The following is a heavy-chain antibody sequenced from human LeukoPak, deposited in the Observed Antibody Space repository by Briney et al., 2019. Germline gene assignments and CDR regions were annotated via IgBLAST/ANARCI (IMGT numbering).Heavy chain of an antibody. V-gene: IGHV1-3*01. CDR1: GGTFSSYA. CDR2: INAGNGNT. CDR3: ARGPRAAADDY. J-gene: IGHJ4*02. Sequence: ASVKVSCKASGGTFSSYAISWGRQAPGQRPEWMGWINAGNGNTKYSQKFQGRVTITRDTFASTAYMELSSLTSEDTAVYYCARGPRAAADDYWGQETLVTVSS. D-gene: IGHD6-13*01.